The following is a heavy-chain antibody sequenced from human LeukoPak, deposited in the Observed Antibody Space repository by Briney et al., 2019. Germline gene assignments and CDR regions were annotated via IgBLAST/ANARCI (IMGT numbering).Heavy chain of an antibody. D-gene: IGHD5-18*01. Sequence: ASVKVSCKASGYTFTSYGISWVRQAPGQGLEWIGWISGYNGNINYAQKFQGRVTMTTDTSTSTACMELRSLRSDDTAVYYCARESRGYRYGYYYYYDMDVWGQGTTVTVSS. CDR3: ARESRGYRYGYYYYYDMDV. V-gene: IGHV1-18*01. J-gene: IGHJ6*02. CDR2: ISGYNGNI. CDR1: GYTFTSYG.